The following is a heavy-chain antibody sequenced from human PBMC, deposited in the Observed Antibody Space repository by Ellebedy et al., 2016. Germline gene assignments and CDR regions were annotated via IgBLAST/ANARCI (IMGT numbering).Heavy chain of an antibody. CDR3: ARDVTYYGSGSYYPYYYYYYGMDV. Sequence: GESLKISCAASGFTFSSYAMHWVRQAPGKGLEWVAVISYDGSNKYYADSVKGRFTISRDNSKNTLYLQMNSLRAEDTAVYYCARDVTYYGSGSYYPYYYYYYGMDVWGQGTTVTVSS. CDR1: GFTFSSYA. V-gene: IGHV3-30-3*01. J-gene: IGHJ6*02. D-gene: IGHD3-10*01. CDR2: ISYDGSNK.